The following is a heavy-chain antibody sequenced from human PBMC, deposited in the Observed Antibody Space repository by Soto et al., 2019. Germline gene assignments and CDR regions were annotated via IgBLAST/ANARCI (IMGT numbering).Heavy chain of an antibody. Sequence: PSETLSLTCAVSGGSFNGYSWNWLRQPPGKGLEWIGEINHTGNTNYNPSLKSRVTMSVDTSKKEFSLKLSSVTAADTAVYYCARSNTIRGINYYYGLDVWGQGTTVTVS. CDR2: INHTGNT. V-gene: IGHV4-34*01. CDR3: ARSNTIRGINYYYGLDV. CDR1: GGSFNGYS. J-gene: IGHJ6*02. D-gene: IGHD3-10*01.